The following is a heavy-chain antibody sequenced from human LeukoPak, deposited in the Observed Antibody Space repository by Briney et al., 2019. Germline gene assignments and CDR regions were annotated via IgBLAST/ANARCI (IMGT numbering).Heavy chain of an antibody. CDR3: VRGGYRGFDYEY. D-gene: IGHD5-12*01. CDR1: GFTFRNYN. CDR2: INSSSGYI. V-gene: IGHV3-21*01. J-gene: IGHJ4*02. Sequence: GGSLRLSCAASGFTFRNYNMNWVRQAPGKGLEWVSSINSSSGYIYYADSVKGRFTISRDNAKSSLYLQMNSLRAEDTAVYYCVRGGYRGFDYEYWGQGTLVTVSS.